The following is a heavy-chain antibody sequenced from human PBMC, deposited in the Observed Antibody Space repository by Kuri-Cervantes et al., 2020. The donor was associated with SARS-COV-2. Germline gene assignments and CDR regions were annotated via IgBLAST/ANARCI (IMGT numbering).Heavy chain of an antibody. CDR2: IYHSGST. V-gene: IGHV4-59*08. CDR3: ARPDWSGPAYYFDY. J-gene: IGHJ4*02. Sequence: SETLSLTCTVSGGSISSHYWSWIRQPPGKGLEWIGSIYHSGSTYYNPSLKSRVTISVDTSKNQFSLKLSSVTAADTAVYYCARPDWSGPAYYFDYWGQGTLVTVSS. CDR1: GGSISSHY. D-gene: IGHD3-3*01.